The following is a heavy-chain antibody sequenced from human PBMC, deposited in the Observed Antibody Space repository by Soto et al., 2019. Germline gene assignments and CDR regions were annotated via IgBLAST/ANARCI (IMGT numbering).Heavy chain of an antibody. CDR2: ISGGGDGT. Sequence: EVQLLESGGGLVQPGGSLRLSCAASGFTFSGYAIIWVRQDPGKGLEWVSTISGGGDGTYYADSVKGRFTISRDNSRDKVYLHMRGLRAEDTAVYYCARKGPGSLTTYWSGGGCHYACDIWGQGTMVTVSS. CDR3: ARKGPGSLTTYWSGGGCHYACDI. J-gene: IGHJ3*02. D-gene: IGHD2-15*01. V-gene: IGHV3-23*01. CDR1: GFTFSGYA.